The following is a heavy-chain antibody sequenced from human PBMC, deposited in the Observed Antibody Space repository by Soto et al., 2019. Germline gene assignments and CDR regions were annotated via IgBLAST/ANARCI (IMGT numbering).Heavy chain of an antibody. Sequence: SVKGSCQASVCTFSSYASSWVRQAPGQGLEWMGGILPIFGTANYAQKFQGRVTITADESTSTAYMELSSLRSEDTAVYYCARGGPEGPPYCGGDCYAYFDYWGQGTLVTVSS. CDR2: ILPIFGTA. CDR1: VCTFSSYA. CDR3: ARGGPEGPPYCGGDCYAYFDY. V-gene: IGHV1-69*13. J-gene: IGHJ4*02. D-gene: IGHD2-21*02.